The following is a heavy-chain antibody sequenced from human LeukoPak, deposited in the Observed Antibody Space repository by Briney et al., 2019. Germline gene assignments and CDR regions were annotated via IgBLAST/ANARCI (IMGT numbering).Heavy chain of an antibody. Sequence: GASVKVSCKASGYTFTSYYMHWVRQAPGQGLEWMGWINPNSGGTNYAQKFQGRVTMTRDTSISTAYMELSRLRSDDTAVYYCASQYYGSGRYGMDVWGQGTTVTISS. D-gene: IGHD3-10*01. CDR1: GYTFTSYY. CDR3: ASQYYGSGRYGMDV. CDR2: INPNSGGT. V-gene: IGHV1-2*02. J-gene: IGHJ6*02.